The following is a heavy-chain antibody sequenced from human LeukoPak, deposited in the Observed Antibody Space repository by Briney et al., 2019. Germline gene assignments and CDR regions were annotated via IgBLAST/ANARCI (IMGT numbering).Heavy chain of an antibody. CDR2: IYYSGST. D-gene: IGHD2-15*01. V-gene: IGHV4-30-4*01. CDR3: ARVVVVAATVVFDY. CDR1: GGSISSGDYY. Sequence: SEALSLTCTVSGGSISSGDYYWSWIRQPPGKGLEWIGYIYYSGSTYYNPSLKSRVTISVDTSKNQFSLKLSSVTAADTAVYYCARVVVVAATVVFDYWGQGTLVTVSS. J-gene: IGHJ4*02.